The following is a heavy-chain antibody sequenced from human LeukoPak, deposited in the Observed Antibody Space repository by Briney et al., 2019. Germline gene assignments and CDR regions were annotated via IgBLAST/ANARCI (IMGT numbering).Heavy chain of an antibody. CDR3: TRTREGVWGSYSP. Sequence: PSQTLSLACAVSGDSIGRGSYYWGWIRQPAGKAPEWIGRIFNTGSTSYNPSLKSRVTISVDTSKNQFSLNLRSVTAADTAVYYCTRTREGVWGSYSPWGQGTLVTVSS. CDR2: IFNTGST. D-gene: IGHD3-16*01. J-gene: IGHJ4*02. CDR1: GDSIGRGSYY. V-gene: IGHV4-61*02.